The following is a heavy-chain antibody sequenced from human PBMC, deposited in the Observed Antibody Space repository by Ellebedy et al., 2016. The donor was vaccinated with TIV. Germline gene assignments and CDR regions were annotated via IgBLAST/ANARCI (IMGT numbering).Heavy chain of an antibody. J-gene: IGHJ5*02. Sequence: SETLSLXXTVSGGSISSSSYYWGWIRQPPGKGLEWIGSIYYSGSTYYNPSLKSRVTISVDTSKNQFSLKLSSVTAADTAVYYCARDDSGDSSSSGFDPWGQGTLVTVSS. D-gene: IGHD3-22*01. CDR2: IYYSGST. V-gene: IGHV4-39*07. CDR3: ARDDSGDSSSSGFDP. CDR1: GGSISSSSYY.